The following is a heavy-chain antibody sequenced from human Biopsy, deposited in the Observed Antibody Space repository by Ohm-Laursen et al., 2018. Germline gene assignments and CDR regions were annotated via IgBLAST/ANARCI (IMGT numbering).Heavy chain of an antibody. J-gene: IGHJ6*02. CDR2: IRWNGGTT. D-gene: IGHD4-11*01. CDR3: AKDLWDDYRDYAGHGMDV. CDR1: GFTFDDYS. Sequence: SLRLSCAASGFTFDDYSMYWVRQAPGQGLEWLTLIRWNGGTTYYADSVQGRFTVSRDNSKNSLYLQMDSLTPDDTALYYCAKDLWDDYRDYAGHGMDVWGRGTTVIVSS. V-gene: IGHV3-43*01.